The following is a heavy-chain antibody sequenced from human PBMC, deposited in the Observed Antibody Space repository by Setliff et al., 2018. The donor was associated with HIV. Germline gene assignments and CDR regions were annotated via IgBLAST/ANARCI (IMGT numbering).Heavy chain of an antibody. Sequence: TGGSLRLSCAASGFNFRSYGMTWVRQAPGKGLDWVAHIGSSNHGIHYTASVQGRFTVSRDNANNLLFLQMNNLRVEDTAVYYCASFFGDYGYWGHGTQVTSPQ. J-gene: IGHJ4*01. CDR3: ASFFGDYGY. D-gene: IGHD3-10*01. CDR2: IGSSNHGI. CDR1: GFNFRSYG. V-gene: IGHV3-48*04.